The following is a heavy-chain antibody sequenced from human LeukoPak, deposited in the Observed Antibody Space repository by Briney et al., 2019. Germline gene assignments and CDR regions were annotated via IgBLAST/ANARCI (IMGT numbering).Heavy chain of an antibody. Sequence: PSETLSLTCTVSGDSITSYYWSWIRQPPGKGLEWIGYIYYSGSTNYNPSLKSRVTTSVDTSKNQFSLKLSSVTAADTAVYYCARGPDYGDYARPDYYYYGMDVWGQGTTVTVSS. V-gene: IGHV4-59*01. D-gene: IGHD4-17*01. J-gene: IGHJ6*02. CDR1: GDSITSYY. CDR3: ARGPDYGDYARPDYYYYGMDV. CDR2: IYYSGST.